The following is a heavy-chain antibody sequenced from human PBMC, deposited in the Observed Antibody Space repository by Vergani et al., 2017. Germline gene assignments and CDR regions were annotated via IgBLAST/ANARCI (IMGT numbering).Heavy chain of an antibody. CDR1: GDSVISTDYP. CDR2: MDYSGST. V-gene: IGHV4-39*01. CDR3: ASKRGACRAAYCHSYDF. Sequence: QVQLQESGPGLVKPSETLSLTCTVSGDSVISTDYPWGWIRQPPGKGLEWIGIMDYSGSTSYNPSLESRISISFETPKNQFSLRLTSVTAADTAVYYCASKRGACRAAYCHSYDFWGPGTLVGVSS. D-gene: IGHD2-15*01. J-gene: IGHJ4*02.